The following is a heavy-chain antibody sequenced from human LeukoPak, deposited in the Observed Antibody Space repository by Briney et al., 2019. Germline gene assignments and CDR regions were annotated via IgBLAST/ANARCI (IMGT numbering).Heavy chain of an antibody. J-gene: IGHJ4*02. CDR3: ARVRSGYYLNFDY. CDR1: GFTFSSYE. CDR2: ISSSSSYI. D-gene: IGHD3-22*01. Sequence: PGGSLRLSCAASGFTFSSYEMNWVRQAPGKGLEWVSSISSSSSYIYYADSVKGRFTISRDNAKNSLYLQMNSLRAEDTAVYYCARVRSGYYLNFDYWGQGTLVTVSS. V-gene: IGHV3-21*01.